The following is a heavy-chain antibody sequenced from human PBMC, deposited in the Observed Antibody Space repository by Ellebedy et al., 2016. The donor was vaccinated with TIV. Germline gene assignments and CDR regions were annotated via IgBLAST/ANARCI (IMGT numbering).Heavy chain of an antibody. Sequence: PGGSLRLSCAASGFTFSDYGMHWVRQAPGKGLEWVAFMRYDGSNKYYADSVKGRFTISRDNSKNTLYLRMNSLRIEDTAVYFCAREWGTTVWGQGTLVTVSS. CDR1: GFTFSDYG. V-gene: IGHV3-30*02. CDR2: MRYDGSNK. CDR3: AREWGTTV. J-gene: IGHJ4*02. D-gene: IGHD1-7*01.